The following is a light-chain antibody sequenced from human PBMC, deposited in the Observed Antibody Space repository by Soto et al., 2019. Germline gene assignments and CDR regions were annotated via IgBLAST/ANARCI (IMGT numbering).Light chain of an antibody. CDR3: QSYDSSLSAVV. CDR2: GNS. V-gene: IGLV1-40*01. Sequence: QSVLTQPPSVSGAPGQRVTISCTGRSSNIWAGYDVHWYQQLPGTAPKLLIYGNSNRPAGVPDRFSGSKSGTSASLAITGLQAEDDADYYCQSYDSSLSAVVFGGGTKLTVL. J-gene: IGLJ2*01. CDR1: SSNIWAGYD.